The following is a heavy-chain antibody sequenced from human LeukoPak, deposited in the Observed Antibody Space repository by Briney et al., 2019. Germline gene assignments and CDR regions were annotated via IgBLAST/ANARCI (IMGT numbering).Heavy chain of an antibody. Sequence: SETLSLTCAAYGGSFSDYFWNWVRQAPGKGLEWLGEISHSGSTNYNPPLESRITLSVDTSKNQFSLSLSSVTAADTAIYYCARQGYIGRWSQFMYFDFWGQGTLVTVSS. V-gene: IGHV4-34*01. CDR2: ISHSGST. CDR3: ARQGYIGRWSQFMYFDF. CDR1: GGSFSDYF. D-gene: IGHD5-24*01. J-gene: IGHJ4*02.